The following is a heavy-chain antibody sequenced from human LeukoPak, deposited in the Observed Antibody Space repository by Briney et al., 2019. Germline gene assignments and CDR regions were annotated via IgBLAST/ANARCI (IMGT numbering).Heavy chain of an antibody. CDR1: GGSISSYY. Sequence: KTSETLSLTCTVSGGSISSYYWSWIRQPPGKGLEWMGYIYYSGSTDYNPSLKSRVTISVDTSKNQFSLKLSSVTAADTAFYYCARVDQGDNGYDQAFDYWGQGTLVTVSS. J-gene: IGHJ4*02. CDR3: ARVDQGDNGYDQAFDY. CDR2: IYYSGST. V-gene: IGHV4-59*01. D-gene: IGHD5-12*01.